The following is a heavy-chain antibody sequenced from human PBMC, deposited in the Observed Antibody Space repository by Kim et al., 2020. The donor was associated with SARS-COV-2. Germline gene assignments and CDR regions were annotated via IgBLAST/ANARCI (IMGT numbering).Heavy chain of an antibody. V-gene: IGHV4-59*01. D-gene: IGHD2-15*01. CDR3: ARGGGYCSGGSCDVGFDP. CDR2: IYYSGST. Sequence: SETLSLTCTVSGGSISSYYWSWIRQPPGKGLEWIGYIYYSGSTNYNPSLKSRVTISVDTSKNQFSLKLSSVTAADTAVYYCARGGGYCSGGSCDVGFDPWGQGTLVTVSS. J-gene: IGHJ5*02. CDR1: GGSISSYY.